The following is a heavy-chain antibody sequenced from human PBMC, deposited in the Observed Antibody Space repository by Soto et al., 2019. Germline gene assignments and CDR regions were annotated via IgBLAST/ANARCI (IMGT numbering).Heavy chain of an antibody. CDR2: IYRGGDT. D-gene: IGHD3-10*01. Sequence: LRLSCAVSGFTVSYNYMNWVRQAPGKGLEWVSVIYRGGDTFYADSVKGRFTISRDNSKNTLYLQMNSLRAEDTAVYYCARGMYGSGSYYIGDAFDMWGQGTMVTVSS. J-gene: IGHJ3*02. CDR3: ARGMYGSGSYYIGDAFDM. V-gene: IGHV3-53*01. CDR1: GFTVSYNY.